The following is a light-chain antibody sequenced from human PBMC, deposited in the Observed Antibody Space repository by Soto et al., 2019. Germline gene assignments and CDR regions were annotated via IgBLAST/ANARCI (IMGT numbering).Light chain of an antibody. Sequence: QSALTQPASLSGSPGQSVTISCTGTSSHLENYNLVSWYQHHPGKAPKLIIYDVNKRPSGISDRFSGSKSANTASLTISGLQTDDEADYYYCSNAGISTFVFGGGTKLTVL. CDR1: SSHLENYNL. V-gene: IGLV2-23*02. CDR2: DVN. CDR3: CSNAGISTFV. J-gene: IGLJ3*02.